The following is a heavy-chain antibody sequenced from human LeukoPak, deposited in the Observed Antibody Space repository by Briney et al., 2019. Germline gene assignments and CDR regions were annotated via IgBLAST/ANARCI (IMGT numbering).Heavy chain of an antibody. Sequence: PGGSLRLSCAASGLTFSSYWMSWVRQAPGKGLEWVANIKQDGSEKYYVDSVKGRFTISRDNAKNSLYLQMNSLRAEDTAVYYCARGSDNWNYFGYYFDYWGQGTLVTVSS. J-gene: IGHJ4*02. V-gene: IGHV3-7*01. CDR2: IKQDGSEK. D-gene: IGHD1-7*01. CDR1: GLTFSSYW. CDR3: ARGSDNWNYFGYYFDY.